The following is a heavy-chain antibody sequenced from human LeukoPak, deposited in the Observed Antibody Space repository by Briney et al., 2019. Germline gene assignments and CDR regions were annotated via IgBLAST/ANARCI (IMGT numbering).Heavy chain of an antibody. Sequence: PGGSLRLSCAASEFTFFTYSMSWVRQAPGKGLEWVANIKQDGSEKYYVDSVKGRFTISRDNAKNSLYLQMNSLRAEDTAIYYCARDLPPGDYGDYHGYWGQGTLVTVSS. D-gene: IGHD4-17*01. J-gene: IGHJ4*02. CDR2: IKQDGSEK. CDR3: ARDLPPGDYGDYHGY. V-gene: IGHV3-7*03. CDR1: EFTFFTYS.